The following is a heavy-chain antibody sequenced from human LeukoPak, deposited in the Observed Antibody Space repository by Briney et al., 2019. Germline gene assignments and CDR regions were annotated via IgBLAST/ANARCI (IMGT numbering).Heavy chain of an antibody. J-gene: IGHJ4*02. CDR2: IYYSGST. V-gene: IGHV4-59*08. CDR3: ASSYYYGSGSYQVDY. CDR1: GGSISSYY. D-gene: IGHD3-10*01. Sequence: SETLSLTCTVSGGSISSYYWSWIRQPPGKGLEWIGYIYYSGSTNYNPSLKSRVTISVDTSKNQFSLKLSSVTAADTAVYYCASSYYYGSGSYQVDYWGQGTLVTVSS.